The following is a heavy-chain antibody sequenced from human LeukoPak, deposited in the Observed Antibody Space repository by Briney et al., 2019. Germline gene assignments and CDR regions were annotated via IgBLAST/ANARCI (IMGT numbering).Heavy chain of an antibody. V-gene: IGHV3-43*02. CDR2: ISGDGGST. J-gene: IGHJ6*02. CDR3: AKGHYYGMDV. CDR1: GFTFDDYA. Sequence: PGGSLSLSCGASGFTFDDYAMHWVRQAPGKGLEWVSLISGDGGSTYYADSVKGRFTISRDNSKNSLYLQMNSLRTEDTALYYCAKGHYYGMDVWGQGTTVTVSS.